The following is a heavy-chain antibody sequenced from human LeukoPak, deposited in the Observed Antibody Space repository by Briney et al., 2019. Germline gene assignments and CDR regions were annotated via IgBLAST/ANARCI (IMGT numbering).Heavy chain of an antibody. CDR1: GFTFSRYS. CDR2: ISSSSSTI. Sequence: GGSLRPSCAASGFTFSRYSMNWVRQAPGEGLEWVSYISSSSSTIYYADSVKGQFTISRENAKNSLYLQKNSLKAEDTAVYYCVREYCSGGSCYSGLNYWGQGTLVTVSS. J-gene: IGHJ4*02. CDR3: VREYCSGGSCYSGLNY. D-gene: IGHD2-15*01. V-gene: IGHV3-48*04.